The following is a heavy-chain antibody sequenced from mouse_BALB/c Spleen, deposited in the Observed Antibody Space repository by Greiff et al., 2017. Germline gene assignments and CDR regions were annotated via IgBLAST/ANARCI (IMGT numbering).Heavy chain of an antibody. Sequence: VQLQQSGAELVKPGASVKLSCKASGYTFTSYWMHWVKQRPGQGLEWIGEIDPSDSYTNYNQKFKGKATLTVDKSSSTAYMQLSSLTSEDSAVYYCARGGYGNYGWFAYWGQGTLVTVSA. D-gene: IGHD2-10*02. CDR1: GYTFTSYW. CDR3: ARGGYGNYGWFAY. J-gene: IGHJ3*01. CDR2: IDPSDSYT. V-gene: IGHV1-69*02.